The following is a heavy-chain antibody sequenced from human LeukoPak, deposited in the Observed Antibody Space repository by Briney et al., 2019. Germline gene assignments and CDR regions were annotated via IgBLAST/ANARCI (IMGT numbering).Heavy chain of an antibody. CDR1: GGSVSSYY. CDR3: AREDSSGSFEY. D-gene: IGHD3-22*01. CDR2: VYNRGGT. Sequence: SETLSLTCTVSGGSVSSYYWTWIRQPAGKGLEWIGRVYNRGGTHYNPSLESRVTVSLDTSKNQCSVRLSSVSAADTAVYYCAREDSSGSFEYWGQGTLVTVSS. J-gene: IGHJ4*02. V-gene: IGHV4-4*07.